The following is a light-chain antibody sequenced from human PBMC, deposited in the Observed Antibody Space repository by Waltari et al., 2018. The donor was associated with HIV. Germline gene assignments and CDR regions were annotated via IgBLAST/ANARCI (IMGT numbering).Light chain of an antibody. CDR1: QSATRNY. V-gene: IGKV3-20*01. CDR2: DAS. CDR3: QRYGGSPLT. Sequence: ETVLTQSPGTLSLSPGETATLSCRPSQSATRNYLAWYQHKPGQAPRLLIYDASSRATGIPDRFSGSGAGTEFTLTISRLESEDFAVYYCQRYGGSPLTFGGGTKVEIK. J-gene: IGKJ4*02.